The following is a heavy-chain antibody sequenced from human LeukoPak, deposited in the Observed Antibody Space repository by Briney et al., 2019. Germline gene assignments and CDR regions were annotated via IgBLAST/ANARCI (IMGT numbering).Heavy chain of an antibody. Sequence: GASVKVSCKASGYTFTSYDINWVRQATGQGLEWMGWMNPNSGNTGYAQKFQGRVTMTRHTSISTAYMELSSLRSEDTAVYYCARAPFRPGRGYNGYEFDPWGQGTLVTVSS. J-gene: IGHJ5*02. V-gene: IGHV1-8*01. D-gene: IGHD5-12*01. CDR1: GYTFTSYD. CDR3: ARAPFRPGRGYNGYEFDP. CDR2: MNPNSGNT.